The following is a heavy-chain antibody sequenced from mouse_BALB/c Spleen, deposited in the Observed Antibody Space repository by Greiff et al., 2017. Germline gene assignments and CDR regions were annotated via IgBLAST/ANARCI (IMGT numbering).Heavy chain of an antibody. CDR3: ARGGGETNWFAY. Sequence: VQLQESGPGLVAPSQSLSITCTVSGFSLTSYGVHWVRQPPGKGLEWLGVIWAGGSTNYNSAFMSRLSISKDNSKNQVFLKMNSLQTDDSAMYYCARGGGETNWFAYWGQGTLVTVSA. CDR1: GFSLTSYG. D-gene: IGHD2-13*01. J-gene: IGHJ3*01. CDR2: IWAGGST. V-gene: IGHV2-9*02.